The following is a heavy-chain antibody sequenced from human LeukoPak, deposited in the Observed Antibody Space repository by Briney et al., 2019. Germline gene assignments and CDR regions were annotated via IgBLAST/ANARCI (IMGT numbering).Heavy chain of an antibody. J-gene: IGHJ4*02. Sequence: SQTLSLTCTVSGGSISSGSYYWSWIRQPAGKGLEWIGRIYTSGNTNYNPSLKSRVTISVDTSKNQFSLKLSSVTAADTAVYYCARGKRNYGSGTLDYWGQGTLVTVSS. V-gene: IGHV4-61*02. CDR1: GGSISSGSYY. CDR3: ARGKRNYGSGTLDY. CDR2: IYTSGNT. D-gene: IGHD3-10*01.